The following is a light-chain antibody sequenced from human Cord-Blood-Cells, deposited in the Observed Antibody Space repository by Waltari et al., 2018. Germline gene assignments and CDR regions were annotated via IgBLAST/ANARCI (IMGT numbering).Light chain of an antibody. CDR3: QQYNSYSWT. J-gene: IGKJ1*01. CDR2: DAS. CDR1: QSISSW. V-gene: IGKV1-5*01. Sequence: DIQMTQSPSTLSASVGDRVTITCRDSQSISSWLAWYQQKPGKAPKLLIYDASSLESGVPPRFSGSGSVTEFTLTISSLQPDDFATYYCQQYNSYSWTFGQGTKVEIK.